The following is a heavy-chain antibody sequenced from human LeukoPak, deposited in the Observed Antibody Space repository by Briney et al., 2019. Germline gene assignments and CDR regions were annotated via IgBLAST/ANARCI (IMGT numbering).Heavy chain of an antibody. CDR3: ARLAYYDFWSGYLFQH. CDR2: VSGSGGKT. CDR1: GFTFSTYA. D-gene: IGHD3-3*01. V-gene: IGHV3-23*01. Sequence: GGSLRLSCAASGFTFSTYAMSWVRQAPGKGLEWVSVVSGSGGKTYYADSVKGRFTISRDNSKNTLYLQMDSLRAEDTAVYYCARLAYYDFWSGYLFQHWGQGTLVTVSS. J-gene: IGHJ1*01.